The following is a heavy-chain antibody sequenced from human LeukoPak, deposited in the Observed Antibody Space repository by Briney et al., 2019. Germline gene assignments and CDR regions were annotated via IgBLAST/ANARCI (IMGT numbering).Heavy chain of an antibody. CDR1: GYRFTDCY. D-gene: IGHD1-7*01. V-gene: IGHV1-2*02. J-gene: IGHJ4*02. CDR3: ARADWNCANY. CDR2: INPNSGASGGT. Sequence: ASVKVSCKASGYRFTDCYIHWVRQAPGQGLEWMGWINPNSGASGGTGYAPKFQGKVTMTRDTSISTAYMELSSLTSDDTAVYFCARADWNCANYRGQGTLVTVSS.